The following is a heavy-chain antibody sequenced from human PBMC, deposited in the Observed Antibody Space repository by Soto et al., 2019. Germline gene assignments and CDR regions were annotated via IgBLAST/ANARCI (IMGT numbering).Heavy chain of an antibody. CDR2: IANDGHT. J-gene: IGHJ4*02. D-gene: IGHD4-17*01. V-gene: IGHV4-4*01. CDR1: GGSITTSVL. CDR3: AGGRDYEY. Sequence: AATLSHTCDVSGGSITTSVLWTRVRNSPGRGLEWIGEIANDGHTNYNTSISGRVPMSVDLSKSQFSLNVASVNAADTAVYFCAGGRDYEYWGQGNLVTV.